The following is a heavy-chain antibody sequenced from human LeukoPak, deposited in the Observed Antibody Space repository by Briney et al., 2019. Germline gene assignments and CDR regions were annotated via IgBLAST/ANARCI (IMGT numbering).Heavy chain of an antibody. CDR1: GGSFSGYY. CDR2: INHSGST. Sequence: SETPSLTCAVYGGSFSGYYWSWIRQPPGKGLEWIGEINHSGSTNYNPSLKSRVTISVDTSKNQFSLKLSSVTAADTAVYYCARPSTYYGSGDFDYWGQGTLVTVSS. D-gene: IGHD3-10*01. CDR3: ARPSTYYGSGDFDY. V-gene: IGHV4-34*01. J-gene: IGHJ4*02.